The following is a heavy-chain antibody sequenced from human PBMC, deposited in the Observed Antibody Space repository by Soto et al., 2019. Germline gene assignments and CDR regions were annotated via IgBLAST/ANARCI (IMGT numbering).Heavy chain of an antibody. CDR1: GFTFSSYD. D-gene: IGHD3-16*01. CDR2: IGTASDP. J-gene: IGHJ5*02. V-gene: IGHV3-13*05. CDR3: ARVAFGDHVYAS. Sequence: ESGGGLVEPGGSLRLSCAASGFTFSSYDMHWVRQATGKGLEWVAAIGTASDPYYLGSVEGRFTISRENAKNSLYLQMNSLRAGDSAVYYCARVAFGDHVYASWGQGTLVTVSS.